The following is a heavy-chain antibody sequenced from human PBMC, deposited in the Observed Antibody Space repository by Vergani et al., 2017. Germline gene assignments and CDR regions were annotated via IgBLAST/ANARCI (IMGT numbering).Heavy chain of an antibody. J-gene: IGHJ3*02. CDR1: GYTFTGYY. V-gene: IGHV1-2*02. CDR2: INPNSGGT. Sequence: QVQLVQSGAEVKKPGASVKVSCKASGYTFTGYYMHWVRQAPGQGLEWMGWINPNSGGTNYAQKFQGRVTMTRDTSISTAYMELSRLRSDDTAVYYCARPLTHYYDSSGSDAFDIWGQGTMVTVSS. CDR3: ARPLTHYYDSSGSDAFDI. D-gene: IGHD3-22*01.